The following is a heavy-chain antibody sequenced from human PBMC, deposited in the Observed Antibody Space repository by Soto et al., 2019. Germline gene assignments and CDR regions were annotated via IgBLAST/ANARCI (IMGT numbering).Heavy chain of an antibody. CDR2: IGTSGNNS. V-gene: IGHV3-23*01. CDR1: GLTFSGYA. CDR3: AKRAVVGAARYFDY. J-gene: IGHJ4*02. D-gene: IGHD2-15*01. Sequence: GGSLRLSCAASGLTFSGYAMSWVRQAPGKGLEWVSTIGTSGNNSYYPDSVKGRFTISRDNSKNTLFLQMNSLRGEDTAVYYCAKRAVVGAARYFDYWGLGSLVTVSS.